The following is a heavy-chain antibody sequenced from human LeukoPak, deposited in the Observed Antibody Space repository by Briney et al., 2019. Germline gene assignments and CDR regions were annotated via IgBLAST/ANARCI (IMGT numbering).Heavy chain of an antibody. D-gene: IGHD6-25*01. V-gene: IGHV3-23*01. CDR2: IRGSGGST. J-gene: IGHJ4*02. Sequence: SLTPSCAPPGFTPSSYAISWLRQAPGKGLEWVSAIRGSGGSTYYADSVKGRFTISRDNSKHTLYLQMNSLRPEDTALHYTANAATAATTPPFAYWAQGTLVTVSS. CDR1: GFTPSSYA. CDR3: ANAATAATTPPFAY.